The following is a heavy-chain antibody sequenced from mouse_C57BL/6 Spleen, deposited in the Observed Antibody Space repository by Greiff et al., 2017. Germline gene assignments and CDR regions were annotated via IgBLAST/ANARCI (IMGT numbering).Heavy chain of an antibody. Sequence: EVKLVESGGGLVKPGGSLKLSCAASGFTFSSYAMSWVRQTPEKRLDWVATISDGGSYTYYPDNVKGRFTISRDNAKNNLYLQMTHLKSEDTAMYYCARTRYFDYWGQGTTLTVSS. CDR1: GFTFSSYA. V-gene: IGHV5-4*03. J-gene: IGHJ2*01. CDR3: ARTRYFDY. CDR2: ISDGGSYT.